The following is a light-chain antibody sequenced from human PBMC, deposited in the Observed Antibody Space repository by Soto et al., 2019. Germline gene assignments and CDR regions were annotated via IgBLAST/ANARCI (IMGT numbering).Light chain of an antibody. CDR3: MQLTQFPWT. CDR2: KIS. Sequence: DIVMTQTPLSSPVTLGQPASISCRSSQSLVHSDGNTYLTWLHQRPGQPPRLLLYKISNWFSGVPDRFSGSGAGKDFTLKISRVEAEDVVVYYCMQLTQFPWTFGQGTKVEIK. V-gene: IGKV2-24*01. CDR1: QSLVHSDGNTY. J-gene: IGKJ1*01.